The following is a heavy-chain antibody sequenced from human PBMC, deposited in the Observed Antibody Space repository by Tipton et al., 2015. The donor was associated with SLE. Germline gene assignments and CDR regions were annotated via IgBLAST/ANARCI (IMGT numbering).Heavy chain of an antibody. CDR1: GGSFSGYY. J-gene: IGHJ5*02. CDR3: ARDLPPMDWFDP. CDR2: INHSGST. D-gene: IGHD3-10*01. Sequence: TLSLTCAVYGGSFSGYYWSWIRQPPGKGLEWIGEINHSGSTNYNPSLKSRVTISVDTSKNQFSLKLSSVTAADTAVYYCARDLPPMDWFDPWGQGTLVTVSS. V-gene: IGHV4-34*01.